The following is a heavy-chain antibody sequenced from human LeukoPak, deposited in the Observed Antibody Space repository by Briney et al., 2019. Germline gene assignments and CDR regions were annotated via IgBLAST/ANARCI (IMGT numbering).Heavy chain of an antibody. D-gene: IGHD6-19*01. V-gene: IGHV1-24*01. J-gene: IGHJ4*02. CDR2: FGPEDGET. CDR1: GYTLTELS. CDR3: ATNPRVEGGGWYENGFVY. Sequence: ASVKVSCKVSGYTLTELSMHWVRQAPGKGLEWMGGFGPEDGETIYAQKFQGRVTMTEDTSTDTAYMELSSLRSEDTAVYYCATNPRVEGGGWYENGFVYWGQGTLVTVSS.